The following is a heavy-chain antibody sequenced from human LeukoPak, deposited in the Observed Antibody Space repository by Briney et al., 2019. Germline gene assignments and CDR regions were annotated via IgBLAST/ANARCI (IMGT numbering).Heavy chain of an antibody. J-gene: IGHJ4*02. Sequence: PSETLSLTCTVSGGSITTYSWSWIRQPAGKGLELIGRIYASGSTPYNPSLKSRVTMSVDTSKNQFSVRLTSVAAAETAVYYCARAAYCSGASCYFDYWGRGTLVTVSS. CDR1: GGSITTYS. CDR2: IYASGST. CDR3: ARAAYCSGASCYFDY. V-gene: IGHV4-4*07. D-gene: IGHD2-15*01.